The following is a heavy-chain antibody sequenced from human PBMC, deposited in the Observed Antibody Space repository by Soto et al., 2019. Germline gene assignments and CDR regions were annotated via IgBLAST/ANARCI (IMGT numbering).Heavy chain of an antibody. CDR2: INPNSGGT. CDR1: GYTFTGYY. V-gene: IGHV1-2*02. J-gene: IGHJ6*02. Sequence: RASVKVSCKASGYTFTGYYMHWVRQAPGQGLEWMGWINPNSGGTNYAQKFQGRVTMTRDTSISTAYMELSRLRSDDTAVYYCASTGTWIQLWSRGYYYYYGMDVWGQGTTVTVSS. D-gene: IGHD5-18*01. CDR3: ASTGTWIQLWSRGYYYYYGMDV.